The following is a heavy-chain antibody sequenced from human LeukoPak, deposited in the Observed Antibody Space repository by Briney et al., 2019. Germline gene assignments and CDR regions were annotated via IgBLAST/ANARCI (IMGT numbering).Heavy chain of an antibody. D-gene: IGHD2-2*01. Sequence: ASVKVSCKTSGYTFTGYYMHWVRQAPGQGLEWMGWINPNTGGTNYAQKFQGRVTMTSDTSISTAYMELSRLRSDDTAVYYCARVRKTDVVVPAAYVFDYWGQGTLVTVSS. CDR2: INPNTGGT. V-gene: IGHV1-2*02. J-gene: IGHJ4*02. CDR1: GYTFTGYY. CDR3: ARVRKTDVVVPAAYVFDY.